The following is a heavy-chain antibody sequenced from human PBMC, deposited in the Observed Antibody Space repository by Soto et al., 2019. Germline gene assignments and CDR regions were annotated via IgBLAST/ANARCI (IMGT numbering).Heavy chain of an antibody. Sequence: SVKVSCKASGDTFSTYTITWMRQAPGQGLEWMGGIIPRSATSNYAQKFQGRVTITADESTSTAYMELSSLRSEDTAVYYCASMIFQPFNYYYYYGMDVWGQGTTVTVSS. D-gene: IGHD3-9*01. CDR3: ASMIFQPFNYYYYYGMDV. CDR2: IIPRSATS. J-gene: IGHJ6*02. V-gene: IGHV1-69*13. CDR1: GDTFSTYT.